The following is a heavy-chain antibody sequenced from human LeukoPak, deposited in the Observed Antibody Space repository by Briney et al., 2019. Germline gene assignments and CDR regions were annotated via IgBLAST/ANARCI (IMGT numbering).Heavy chain of an antibody. CDR1: GGSITSFY. CDR3: ARGIFGDF. V-gene: IGHV4-59*01. CDR2: IYHSGTT. Sequence: NASETLSLTCSVSGGSITSFYWSWIGQPPGKGLEWIGYIYHSGTTNYNPSLKSRVTISVDTPKNQFSLKLTSVTAADTAVYYCARGIFGDFWGQGALVTVSS. D-gene: IGHD2/OR15-2a*01. J-gene: IGHJ4*02.